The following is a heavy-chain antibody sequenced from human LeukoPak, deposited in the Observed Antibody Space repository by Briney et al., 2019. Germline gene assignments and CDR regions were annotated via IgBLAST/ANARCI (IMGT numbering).Heavy chain of an antibody. Sequence: GESLQISCKGSGYRFTSYWIGGVRQMPGKGLEWMGIIYPGDSDTTYSPSFQGQVTISADKSISTAYLQWSSLKASDTAMYYCASRSGRGLYGMDVGGLGTMVTVSS. CDR3: ASRSGRGLYGMDV. CDR1: GYRFTSYW. D-gene: IGHD2-15*01. CDR2: IYPGDSDT. J-gene: IGHJ6*02. V-gene: IGHV5-51*01.